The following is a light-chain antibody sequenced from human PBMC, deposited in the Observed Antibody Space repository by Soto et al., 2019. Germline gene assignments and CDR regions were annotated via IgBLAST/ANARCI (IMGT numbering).Light chain of an antibody. V-gene: IGKV3-15*01. CDR1: QRCSIK. J-gene: IGKJ5*01. Sequence: EIVMTQSPATLSVSPGERATLVCRASQRCSIKLAWYQQKPGQAPRLLIYDTYTSATGMPARFSGSASGTEFTLTISSLHSEDFSVYNCHQYNNWPPINFGQGKRLPIK. CDR2: DTY. CDR3: HQYNNWPPIN.